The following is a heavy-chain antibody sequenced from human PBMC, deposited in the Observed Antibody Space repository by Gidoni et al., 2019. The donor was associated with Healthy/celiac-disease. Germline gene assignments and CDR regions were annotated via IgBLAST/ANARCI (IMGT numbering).Heavy chain of an antibody. CDR3: ARGSYDSSGYYLY. V-gene: IGHV4-59*01. J-gene: IGHJ4*02. D-gene: IGHD3-22*01. Sequence: QVQLQESGPGLVKPSETLSLTCTVSGGSISSYYWSWIRQPPGKGLEWIGYIYYSGSTNYNPSLKSRVTISVDTSKNQFSLKLSSVTAADTAVYYCARGSYDSSGYYLYWGQGTLVTVSS. CDR1: GGSISSYY. CDR2: IYYSGST.